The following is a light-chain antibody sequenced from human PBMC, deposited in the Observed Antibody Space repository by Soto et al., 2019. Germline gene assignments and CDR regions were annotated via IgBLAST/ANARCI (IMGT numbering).Light chain of an antibody. J-gene: IGKJ1*01. Sequence: DFQLTQSPSSLSASVGDRVTITCQASHDISNFLNWYQQRPGKAPNLLIYDASNLQTGVPSRFSGSGSGTDFTFTISSLQPEDIATYYCQQYDSFPRTFGQGTKVDIK. CDR2: DAS. V-gene: IGKV1-33*01. CDR1: HDISNF. CDR3: QQYDSFPRT.